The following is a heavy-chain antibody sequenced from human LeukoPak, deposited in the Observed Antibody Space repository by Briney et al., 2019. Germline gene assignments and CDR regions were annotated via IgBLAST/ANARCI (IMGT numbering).Heavy chain of an antibody. CDR1: GFTFSTYS. CDR2: IGRSSSYM. V-gene: IGHV3-21*01. J-gene: IGHJ3*02. Sequence: PGGSLRLSCAASGFTFSTYSMNWVRQAPGKGREWVSSIGRSSSYMYYADSVKGRFTISRDNAKNSLYLQMNSLRAEDTAVYYCARDRAAAGSDAFDIWGQGTMVSVSS. D-gene: IGHD6-13*01. CDR3: ARDRAAAGSDAFDI.